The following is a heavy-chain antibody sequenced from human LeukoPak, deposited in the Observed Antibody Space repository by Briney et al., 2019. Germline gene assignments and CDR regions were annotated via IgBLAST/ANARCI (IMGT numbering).Heavy chain of an antibody. V-gene: IGHV4-39*01. CDR3: ARQTSSGPFDY. CDR1: GGSISSSCYY. D-gene: IGHD6-19*01. J-gene: IGHJ4*02. Sequence: PSETLSLTCTVSGGSISSSCYYWGWIRQPPGKGLEWIGSIYYSGSTYYNPSLKSRVTISVDTSKNQFSLKLSSVTASDTAVYYCARQTSSGPFDYWGQGTLVTVSS. CDR2: IYYSGST.